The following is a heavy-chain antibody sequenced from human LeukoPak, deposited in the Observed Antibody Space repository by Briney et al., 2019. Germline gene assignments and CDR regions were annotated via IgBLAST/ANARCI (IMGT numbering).Heavy chain of an antibody. D-gene: IGHD6-13*01. V-gene: IGHV1-46*01. CDR1: GYTFTSYY. CDR2: INPTTGDT. J-gene: IGHJ3*02. CDR3: ARYGFSTVWQGGWHAFDI. Sequence: GASVKVSCKASGYTFTSYYMHWVRQAPGQGLEWMGIINPTTGDTTYAQKFQGRLTMPRDMSTSTVYMELSSLTSEDTAVFYCARYGFSTVWQGGWHAFDIWGQGTVVTVSS.